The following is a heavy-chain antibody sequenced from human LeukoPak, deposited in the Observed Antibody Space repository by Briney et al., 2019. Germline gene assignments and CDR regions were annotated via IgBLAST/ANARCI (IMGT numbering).Heavy chain of an antibody. J-gene: IGHJ4*02. CDR2: ISGSGGST. CDR3: AKRGIVGATTALGLFDY. Sequence: QTGGSLRLSCAASGFTFSSYAMSWVRQAPGKGLEWVSAISGSGGSTYYADSVKGRFTISRDNSKNTLYLQMNSLRAEDTAVYYCAKRGIVGATTALGLFDYWGQGTLVTVSS. V-gene: IGHV3-23*01. CDR1: GFTFSSYA. D-gene: IGHD1-26*01.